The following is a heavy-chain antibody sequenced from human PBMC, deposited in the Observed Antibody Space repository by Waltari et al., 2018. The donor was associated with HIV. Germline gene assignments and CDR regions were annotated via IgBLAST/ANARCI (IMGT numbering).Heavy chain of an antibody. J-gene: IGHJ4*02. Sequence: QVQLVQSGAEVKKPGASVKVSCKASGYTFISYYMPWVRQAPGQGLEWMGINNPSGNSTSYVQKFQGRLTMTRDTSTSTVYMELSSLRSEDTAVYYCARAPCSGGSCRLFDYWGQGTLVTVSS. V-gene: IGHV1-46*01. CDR1: GYTFISYY. CDR3: ARAPCSGGSCRLFDY. D-gene: IGHD2-15*01. CDR2: NNPSGNST.